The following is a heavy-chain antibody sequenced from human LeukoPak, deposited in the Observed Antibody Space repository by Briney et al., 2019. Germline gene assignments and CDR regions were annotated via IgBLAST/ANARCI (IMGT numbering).Heavy chain of an antibody. CDR2: ISSSGSTI. CDR3: AGRGYSYVPDAFDI. V-gene: IGHV3-11*01. CDR1: GFTFSDYY. J-gene: IGHJ3*02. Sequence: GGSLRLSCAASGFTFSDYYMSWIRQAPGKGLEWVSYISSSGSTIYYADSVKGRFTISRDNAKNSLYLQMNSLRAEDTAVYYCAGRGYSYVPDAFDIWGQGTMVTVSS. D-gene: IGHD5-18*01.